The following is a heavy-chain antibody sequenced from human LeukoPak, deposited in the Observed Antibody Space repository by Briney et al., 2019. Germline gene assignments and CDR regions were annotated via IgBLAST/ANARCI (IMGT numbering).Heavy chain of an antibody. CDR2: INSDGINT. Sequence: HSGGSLRLSCAASGFTFSNYWMHWVRQAPGKGLVWVSRINSDGINTSYADSAKGRFTISRDNAKNTLNLQMNSLRAEDTAVYYCARDLGQYYDTSDNWFDPWGQGTLVTVSS. J-gene: IGHJ5*02. V-gene: IGHV3-74*01. D-gene: IGHD3-22*01. CDR1: GFTFSNYW. CDR3: ARDLGQYYDTSDNWFDP.